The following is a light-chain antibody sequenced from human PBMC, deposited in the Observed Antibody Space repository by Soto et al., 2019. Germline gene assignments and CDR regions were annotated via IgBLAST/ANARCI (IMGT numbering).Light chain of an antibody. CDR3: QQRSNWPGT. J-gene: IGKJ1*01. CDR2: DAS. V-gene: IGKV3-11*01. CDR1: QTVSTS. Sequence: EIVLPQSPATLSLSPGERATLSCRASQTVSTSLAWYQQKPGQAPRLLIYDASNRATGIPARFSGSGSGTDFTLTISSLEPEDFAVYFCQQRSNWPGTFGQGTKVDI.